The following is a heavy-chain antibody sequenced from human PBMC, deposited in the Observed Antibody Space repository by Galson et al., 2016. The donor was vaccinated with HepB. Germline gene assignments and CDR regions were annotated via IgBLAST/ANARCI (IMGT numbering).Heavy chain of an antibody. D-gene: IGHD6-19*01. CDR1: GFTLSGYI. CDR3: AREALIAVTLLDV. CDR2: ISSRSTDI. Sequence: SLRLSCAASGFTLSGYIMNWVRQAPGKGLEWVSSISSRSTDIYYADSVKGRFTISRDNAKNSVFLQMNSLRAEDTAVYYCAREALIAVTLLDVWGQGTTVTVSS. V-gene: IGHV3-21*01. J-gene: IGHJ6*02.